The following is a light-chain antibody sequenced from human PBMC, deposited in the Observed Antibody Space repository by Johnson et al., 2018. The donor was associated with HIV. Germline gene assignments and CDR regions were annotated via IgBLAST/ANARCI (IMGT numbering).Light chain of an antibody. CDR2: NNI. CDR1: SSNIGSNA. CDR3: GTWDRSLSAHYV. J-gene: IGLJ1*01. Sequence: QSVLTQPPSASETPGQSVTISCSGSSSNIGSNAVSWYRHLPGTAPQLLISNNIQRPSGIPDRISGSKSGTSATLGITGLQAGDEADYYCGTWDRSLSAHYVFGTWTKVTVL. V-gene: IGLV1-51*02.